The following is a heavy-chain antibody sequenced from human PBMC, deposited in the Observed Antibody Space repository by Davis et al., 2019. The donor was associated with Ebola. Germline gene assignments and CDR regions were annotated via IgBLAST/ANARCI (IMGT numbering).Heavy chain of an antibody. V-gene: IGHV1-3*01. D-gene: IGHD2-21*02. CDR1: GYTFTSYA. Sequence: AASVKVSCKASGYTFTSYAMHWVRQAPGQRLEWMGWINAGNGNTKYSQKFQGRVTITRDTSASTAYMELSSLRSEDTAVYYCARDREGDWTFDIWGQGTMVTVSS. CDR2: INAGNGNT. J-gene: IGHJ3*02. CDR3: ARDREGDWTFDI.